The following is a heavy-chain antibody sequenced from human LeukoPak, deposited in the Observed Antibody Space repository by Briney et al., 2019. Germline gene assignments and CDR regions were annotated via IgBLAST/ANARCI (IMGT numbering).Heavy chain of an antibody. CDR3: ARLLWFGETHFDY. J-gene: IGHJ4*02. V-gene: IGHV1-2*02. CDR1: GYTFTGYY. Sequence: ASVKVSCKASGYTFTGYYMHWVRQAPGQGLEWMGWINPNSGGTNYAQKFQGRVTMTRDTSISTAYMELSRLRSDDMAVYYCARLLWFGETHFDYWGQGTLVTVSS. D-gene: IGHD3-10*01. CDR2: INPNSGGT.